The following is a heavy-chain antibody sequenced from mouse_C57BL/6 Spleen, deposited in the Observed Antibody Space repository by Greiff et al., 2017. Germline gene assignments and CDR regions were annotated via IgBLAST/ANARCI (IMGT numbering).Heavy chain of an antibody. J-gene: IGHJ3*01. CDR1: GYTFTDYE. CDR2: IDPETGGT. Sequence: QVQLQQPGAELVRPGASVTLSCKASGYTFTDYEMHWVKQTPVHGLEWIGAIDPETGGTAYNQKFKGKAILTADKSSSTAYMELRSLTSEDSAVYYCIGDYGSTFAYWGQGTLVTVSA. CDR3: IGDYGSTFAY. D-gene: IGHD1-1*01. V-gene: IGHV1-15*01.